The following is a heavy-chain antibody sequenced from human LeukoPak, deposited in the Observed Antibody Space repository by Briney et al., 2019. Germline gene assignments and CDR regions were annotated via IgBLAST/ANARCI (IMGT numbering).Heavy chain of an antibody. V-gene: IGHV3-20*04. CDR3: ARGLMGGYPYFDS. D-gene: IGHD2-8*01. J-gene: IGHJ4*02. Sequence: GGSLRLSCAASGFIFDDYDISWVRQAPGKGLEWVSHNWNGGTIGYAGSVKGRFTISRDNAKNSLYLQMNSLRAEDPALYYCARGLMGGYPYFDSWGQGTLVTVSS. CDR1: GFIFDDYD. CDR2: NWNGGTI.